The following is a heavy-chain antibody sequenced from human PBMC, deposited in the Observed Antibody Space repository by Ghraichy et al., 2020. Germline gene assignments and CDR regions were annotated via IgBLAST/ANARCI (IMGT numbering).Heavy chain of an antibody. CDR2: IYYRGTT. V-gene: IGHV4-39*02. J-gene: IGHJ4*02. Sequence: TETLSLTCTVSGGSITINNYYWDWIRQPPGKGLEWIGSIYYRGTTYYSPSLKSRVTISVDTSKTHFSLKLSSVTAAATAVYYCARRARTHFDYWGQGTLVSVSS. CDR1: GGSITINNYY. CDR3: ARRARTHFDY.